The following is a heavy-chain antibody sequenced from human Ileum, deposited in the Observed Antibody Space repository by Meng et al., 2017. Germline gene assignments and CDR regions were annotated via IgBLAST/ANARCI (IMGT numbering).Heavy chain of an antibody. J-gene: IGHJ4*02. D-gene: IGHD1-26*01. CDR3: ARDHMGSLNY. CDR1: GGSVSRAGYQ. Sequence: QLHLQESGPGLVRPSATLSLIFTVSGGSVSRAGYQWGWIRQPPGKGLEWIGYASTNYNPSLKSRVTISLDTSRNQFSLSLSSVTAADTAVYYCARDHMGSLNYWGQGILVTVSS. CDR2: AST. V-gene: IGHV4-61*08.